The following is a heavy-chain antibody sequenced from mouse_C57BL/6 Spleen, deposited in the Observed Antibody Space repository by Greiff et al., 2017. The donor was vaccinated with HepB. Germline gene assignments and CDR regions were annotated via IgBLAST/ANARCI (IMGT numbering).Heavy chain of an antibody. J-gene: IGHJ2*01. Sequence: VQLQQSGAELVRPGASVKLSCKASGYTFTDYYINWVKQRPGQGLEWIARIYPGSGNTYYNEKFKGKATLTAEKSSSTAYMQLSSLTSEDSAVYFCARGVLRYWGQGTTLTVSS. CDR1: GYTFTDYY. D-gene: IGHD1-1*01. CDR2: IYPGSGNT. V-gene: IGHV1-76*01. CDR3: ARGVLRY.